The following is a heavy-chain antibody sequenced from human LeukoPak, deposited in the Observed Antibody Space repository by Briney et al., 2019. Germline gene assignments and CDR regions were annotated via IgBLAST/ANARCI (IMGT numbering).Heavy chain of an antibody. J-gene: IGHJ6*02. CDR1: GFTVSSNY. CDR2: IYSGGST. V-gene: IGHV3-53*01. CDR3: ANDARQSIAAANYGMDV. Sequence: PGGSLRLSCAASGFTVSSNYMSWVRQAPGKGLEWVSVIYSGGSTYYADSVKGRFTISRDNSKNTLYLQMNSLRAEDTAVYYCANDARQSIAAANYGMDVWGQGTTVTVSS. D-gene: IGHD6-13*01.